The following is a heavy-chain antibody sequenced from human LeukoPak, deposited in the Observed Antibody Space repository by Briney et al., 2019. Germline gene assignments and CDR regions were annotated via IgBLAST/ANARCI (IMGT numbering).Heavy chain of an antibody. D-gene: IGHD2-15*01. CDR2: ISYDGSNK. V-gene: IGHV3-30-3*01. J-gene: IGHJ4*02. CDR1: GFTFSSYA. Sequence: GRSLRLSCAASGFTFSSYAMHWVRQAPGKGLEWVAFISYDGSNKYYADSVKGRFTISRDSSKNTLYLQMNSLRAEDTAVYYCAREADCSGGSCYSGFDYWGQGILVIVSS. CDR3: AREADCSGGSCYSGFDY.